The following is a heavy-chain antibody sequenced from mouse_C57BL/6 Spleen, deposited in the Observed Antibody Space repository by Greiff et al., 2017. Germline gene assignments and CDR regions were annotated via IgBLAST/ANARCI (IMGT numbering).Heavy chain of an antibody. Sequence: EVQLQESGGGLVKPGGSLKLSCAASGFTFSSYAMSWVRQTPEKRLEWVATISDGGSYTYYPDNVKGRFTISRDNAKNNLYLQMSHLKSEDTAMYYCARGDWDDAMDYWGQGTSVTVSS. V-gene: IGHV5-4*01. J-gene: IGHJ4*01. D-gene: IGHD4-1*01. CDR3: ARGDWDDAMDY. CDR2: ISDGGSYT. CDR1: GFTFSSYA.